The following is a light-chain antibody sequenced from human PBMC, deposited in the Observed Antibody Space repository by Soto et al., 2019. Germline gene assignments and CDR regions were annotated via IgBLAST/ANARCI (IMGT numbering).Light chain of an antibody. CDR3: QQYNTYSPT. CDR1: QSTSPW. V-gene: IGKV1-5*01. J-gene: IGKJ1*01. CDR2: DAS. Sequence: DIQMTQSPSTLTAFVGDRVTISCRASQSTSPWLEWYQKRPGGATKLLFYDASTLEDGVPSRCSGGGCGADLSLTISSLQPDVPATYYWQQYNTYSPTFGQGTKVDI.